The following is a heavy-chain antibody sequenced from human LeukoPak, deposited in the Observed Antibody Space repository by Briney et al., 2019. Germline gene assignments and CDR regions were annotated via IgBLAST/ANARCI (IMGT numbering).Heavy chain of an antibody. CDR3: ARGNYHSSGYSDY. Sequence: GGSLRLSCAASGFTFSSYSMNWVRQAPGKGLEWVSSISSSSSYIYYADSVKGRFTISRDNSKNTLYLQMNSLRAEDTAVYYCARGNYHSSGYSDYWGQGTLVTVSS. J-gene: IGHJ4*02. V-gene: IGHV3-21*01. CDR1: GFTFSSYS. D-gene: IGHD3-22*01. CDR2: ISSSSSYI.